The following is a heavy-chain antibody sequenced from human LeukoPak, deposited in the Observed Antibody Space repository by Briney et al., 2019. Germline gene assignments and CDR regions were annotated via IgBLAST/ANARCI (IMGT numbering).Heavy chain of an antibody. Sequence: ASVTVSFTASGGTFSSYAISWVRQAPGQGLEWMGGIIPIFGTANYAQKFQGRVTITTDESTSTAYMELSSLRSEDTAVYYCARGVRESGLFDPWGQGTLVTVSS. J-gene: IGHJ5*02. V-gene: IGHV1-69*05. D-gene: IGHD3-10*01. CDR1: GGTFSSYA. CDR3: ARGVRESGLFDP. CDR2: IIPIFGTA.